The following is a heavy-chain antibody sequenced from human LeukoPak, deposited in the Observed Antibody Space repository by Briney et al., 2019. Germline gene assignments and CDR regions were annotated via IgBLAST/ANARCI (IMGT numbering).Heavy chain of an antibody. Sequence: PSETLSLTCTVSGGSINGYYWSWIRQPPGKGLEWIGYIYYSGSTNYNPSLKSRVTISVDTSKNQFSLKLSSVTAADTAVYYCARVAAAGPVDTFYYYMDVWGKGTTVTVSS. CDR2: IYYSGST. CDR1: GGSINGYY. V-gene: IGHV4-59*01. CDR3: ARVAAAGPVDTFYYYMDV. J-gene: IGHJ6*03. D-gene: IGHD6-13*01.